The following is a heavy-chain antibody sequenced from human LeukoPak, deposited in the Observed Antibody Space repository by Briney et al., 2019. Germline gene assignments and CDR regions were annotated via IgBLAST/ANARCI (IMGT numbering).Heavy chain of an antibody. Sequence: ASVKVSCKVSGYTLTELSMHWVRQAPGKGLERMGGFDPEDGETIYAQKIQGRVTMTQDTSTDTAYMELSSLRSEDTAVYYCATVKYGGSYSDWGQGTLVTVSS. CDR1: GYTLTELS. CDR3: ATVKYGGSYSD. CDR2: FDPEDGET. V-gene: IGHV1-24*01. D-gene: IGHD1-26*01. J-gene: IGHJ4*02.